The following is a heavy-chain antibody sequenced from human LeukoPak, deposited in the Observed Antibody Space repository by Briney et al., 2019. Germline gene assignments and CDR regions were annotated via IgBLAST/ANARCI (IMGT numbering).Heavy chain of an antibody. V-gene: IGHV3-7*01. CDR3: ARDVGSYYCDSSGYQLLFDY. Sequence: GGSLRLSCAASGFTFSSYWMSWVRQAPGKGLEWVANIKQDGSEKYYVDSVKGRFTISRDNAKNSLYLQMNSLRAEDTAVYYCARDVGSYYCDSSGYQLLFDYWGQGTLVTVSS. CDR2: IKQDGSEK. CDR1: GFTFSSYW. D-gene: IGHD3-22*01. J-gene: IGHJ4*02.